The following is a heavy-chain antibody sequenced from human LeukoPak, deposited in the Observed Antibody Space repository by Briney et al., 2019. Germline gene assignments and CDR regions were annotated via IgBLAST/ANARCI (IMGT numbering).Heavy chain of an antibody. Sequence: HPGGSLRLSCAASGFTFSSYAMSWVRQAPGKGLEWVSAISGSGGSTYYADSVKGRFTISRDNSKNTLYLQMNSLRAEDTAVYYCATSVVTAIAYDSWGQGTLVTVSS. V-gene: IGHV3-23*01. CDR1: GFTFSSYA. J-gene: IGHJ4*02. D-gene: IGHD2-21*02. CDR3: ATSVVTAIAYDS. CDR2: ISGSGGST.